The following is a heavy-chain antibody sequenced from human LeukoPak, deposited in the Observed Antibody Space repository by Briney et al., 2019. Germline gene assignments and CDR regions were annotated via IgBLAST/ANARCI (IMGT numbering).Heavy chain of an antibody. D-gene: IGHD3-22*01. Sequence: GGSLRLSCVASGFTLSLYTINWVRRAPGKGLEWVSSISSSSSSIYYADSVKGRFTISRDNAKNSLYLQMSSLRAEDTAVYYCARLEDHDSSGYYYYYYGMDVWGQGTTVTVSS. CDR1: GFTLSLYT. CDR3: ARLEDHDSSGYYYYYYGMDV. CDR2: ISSSSSSI. J-gene: IGHJ6*02. V-gene: IGHV3-21*01.